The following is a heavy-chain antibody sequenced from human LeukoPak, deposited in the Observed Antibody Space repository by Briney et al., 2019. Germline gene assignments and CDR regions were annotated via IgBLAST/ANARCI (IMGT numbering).Heavy chain of an antibody. CDR3: AKDLRGSYSGFDY. V-gene: IGHV3-9*01. D-gene: IGHD1-26*01. CDR2: ISWNSGSI. J-gene: IGHJ4*02. CDR1: GFTFDDYA. Sequence: GRSLRLSCAASGFTFDDYAMHWVRQAPGKGLEWVSGISWNSGSIGYADSVKGRFTISRDNAKNSLYLQMNSLRAEDTALYYCAKDLRGSYSGFDYWGQGTLVTVSS.